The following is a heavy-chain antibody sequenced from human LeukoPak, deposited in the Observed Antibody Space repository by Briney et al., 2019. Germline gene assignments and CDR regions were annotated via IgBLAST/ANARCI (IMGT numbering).Heavy chain of an antibody. CDR3: TRDAALVPGKNF. J-gene: IGHJ4*02. CDR1: GFTFSDYY. Sequence: PGGSLRLSCAASGFTFSDYYMSWIRQAPGKGLEWGSYISYSGSTLYYADSVKGRFTMSRDNAKNSVYLQMNSLRAEDTAFYYCTRDAALVPGKNFWGQGTLVTVSS. D-gene: IGHD6-19*01. CDR2: ISYSGSTL. V-gene: IGHV3-11*04.